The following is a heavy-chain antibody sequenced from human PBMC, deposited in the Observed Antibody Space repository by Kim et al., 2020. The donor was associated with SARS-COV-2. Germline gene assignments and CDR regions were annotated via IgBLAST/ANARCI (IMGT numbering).Heavy chain of an antibody. CDR3: ARGCNTASCPTES. CDR1: GGSFHTYA. D-gene: IGHD2-21*02. CDR2: IIPIFGIT. V-gene: IGHV1-69*04. J-gene: IGHJ1*01. Sequence: SVKVSCKASGGSFHTYAVSWVRQAPGHGLEFMGRIIPIFGITKYAQRFQDRLTISADQSTGAVFMEVSRLRSGDTAVYYCARGCNTASCPTESWGPGTLVSVSS.